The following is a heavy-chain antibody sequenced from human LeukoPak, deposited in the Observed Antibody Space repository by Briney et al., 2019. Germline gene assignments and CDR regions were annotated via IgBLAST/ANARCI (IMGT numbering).Heavy chain of an antibody. Sequence: SETLSLTCTVSGGSISSSSYYWGWIRQPPGKGLEWIGSIYYSGSTYYNPSLKSRVTISVDTSKNQFSLKLSSVTAADTAVYYCARHDRVGSYCSGGSCLIREGFFEYWGQGTLVTASS. D-gene: IGHD2-15*01. CDR2: IYYSGST. J-gene: IGHJ4*02. CDR3: ARHDRVGSYCSGGSCLIREGFFEY. CDR1: GGSISSSSYY. V-gene: IGHV4-39*01.